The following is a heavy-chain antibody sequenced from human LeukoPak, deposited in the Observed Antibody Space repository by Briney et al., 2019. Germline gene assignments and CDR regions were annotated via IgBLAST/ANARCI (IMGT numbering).Heavy chain of an antibody. D-gene: IGHD2-2*01. CDR2: IWYDGSNK. CDR3: ARDIVVVPAAHLDYYYYYGMDV. CDR1: GFTFSSYG. V-gene: IGHV3-33*01. Sequence: PGGSLRLSCAASGFTFSSYGMHWVRQAPGKGLEWVAVIWYDGSNKYYADSVKGRFTISRDNSKNTLYLQMNSLRAEDTAVYYCARDIVVVPAAHLDYYYYYGMDVWGQGTTVTVSS. J-gene: IGHJ6*02.